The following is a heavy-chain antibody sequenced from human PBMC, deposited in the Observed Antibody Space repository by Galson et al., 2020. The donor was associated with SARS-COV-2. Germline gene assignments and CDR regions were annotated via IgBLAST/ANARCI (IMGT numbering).Heavy chain of an antibody. CDR3: GCYYALIQGYYMDV. D-gene: IGHD1-26*01. CDR1: GYTLTELS. CDR2: FDPEDGET. Sequence: ASVKVSCKVSGYTLTELSMHWVRQAPGKGLEWMGGFDPEDGETIYAQKFQGRVTMTEDTSTDTAYMELSSLRSEDTAVYYCGCYYALIQGYYMDVWGKGTTVTVSS. V-gene: IGHV1-24*01. J-gene: IGHJ6*03.